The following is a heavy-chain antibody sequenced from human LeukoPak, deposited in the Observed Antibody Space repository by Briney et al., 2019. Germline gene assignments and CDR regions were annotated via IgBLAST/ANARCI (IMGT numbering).Heavy chain of an antibody. D-gene: IGHD4-23*01. J-gene: IGHJ4*02. CDR3: ARGWLAETTVVTPYNF. V-gene: IGHV1-69*01. CDR1: GGTFRSNA. CDR2: ITPIFGTA. Sequence: GASVKVSCKASGGTFRSNAISWVRQAPGQGLEWMGGITPIFGTANYAQKFQGRVTITAVESMSKAYMELRSLRSEDTAVYYCARGWLAETTVVTPYNFWGQGTLVTVSA.